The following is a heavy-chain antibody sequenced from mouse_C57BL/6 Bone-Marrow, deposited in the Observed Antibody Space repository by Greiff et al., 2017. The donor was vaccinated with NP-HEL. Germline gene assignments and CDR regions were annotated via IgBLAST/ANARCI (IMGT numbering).Heavy chain of an antibody. CDR3: ARNPLYYYGSSYWYFDV. D-gene: IGHD1-1*01. V-gene: IGHV5-12*01. CDR2: ISNGGGST. CDR1: GFTFSDYY. Sequence: EVKLVESGGGLVQPGGSLKLSCAASGFTFSDYYMYWVRQTPEKRLEWVAYISNGGGSTYYPDTVKGRFTISRDNAKNTLYLQMSRLKSEDTAMYYCARNPLYYYGSSYWYFDVWGTGTTVTVSS. J-gene: IGHJ1*03.